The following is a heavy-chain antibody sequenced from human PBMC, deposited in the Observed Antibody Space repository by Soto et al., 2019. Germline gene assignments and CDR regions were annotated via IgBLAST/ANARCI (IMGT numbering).Heavy chain of an antibody. CDR1: GSSISSGDYF. V-gene: IGHV4-30-4*01. Sequence: SETLSLTCTVSGSSISSGDYFWSWIRQPPGKGLEWIGYIYYSGSTYYNPSLKSRVTISVDTSKNQFSLKLSSVTAADTAVYYCATRRGGYDPHLRYWGQGTLVTVSS. CDR2: IYYSGST. CDR3: ATRRGGYDPHLRY. D-gene: IGHD3-16*01. J-gene: IGHJ4*02.